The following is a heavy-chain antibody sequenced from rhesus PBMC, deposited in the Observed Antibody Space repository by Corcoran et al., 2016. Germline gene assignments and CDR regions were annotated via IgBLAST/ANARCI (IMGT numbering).Heavy chain of an antibody. CDR2: SYGSGSST. CDR1: GGSISISY. Sequence: QLQLQESGPGLVKPSETLSVTCAVSGGSISISYWSWLRQAPGKGLEWIGYSYGSGSSTNYNPSLKSRVTLAVDTSKNQLSRKLRSVTAADTAVYYWASDWKEGNTVLDYWGQGVLVTVSS. CDR3: ASDWKEGNTVLDY. D-gene: IGHD5-42*01. J-gene: IGHJ4*01. V-gene: IGHV4-169*02.